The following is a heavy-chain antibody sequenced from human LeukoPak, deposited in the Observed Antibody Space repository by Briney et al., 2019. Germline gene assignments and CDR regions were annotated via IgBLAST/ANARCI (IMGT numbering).Heavy chain of an antibody. D-gene: IGHD3-22*01. CDR2: IYYSGDT. V-gene: IGHV4-39*01. CDR3: ARRTNYYDSSGSGTWFDP. J-gene: IGHJ5*02. Sequence: PSETLSLTCTVSGGSISSSSYYWGWIRQPPGKGLEWIGSIYYSGDTYYNPSLKSRVTVSVDTSRNQFSLKLSSVTAADTAVYYCARRTNYYDSSGSGTWFDPWGQGTLVTVSS. CDR1: GGSISSSSYY.